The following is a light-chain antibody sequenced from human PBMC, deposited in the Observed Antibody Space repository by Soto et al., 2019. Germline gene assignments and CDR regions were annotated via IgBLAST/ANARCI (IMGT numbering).Light chain of an antibody. CDR2: DND. V-gene: IGLV1-51*01. J-gene: IGLJ2*01. Sequence: QAVVTQPPSVSAAPGQTVTISCSGGSSNIGNNYVSWYQQLPGTAPKLLIYDNDKRPSGIPDRFSGSKSGTSATLGITGLQTGDEADYYCGTWDNSLGDGHVVFGGGTKLTVL. CDR3: GTWDNSLGDGHVV. CDR1: SSNIGNNY.